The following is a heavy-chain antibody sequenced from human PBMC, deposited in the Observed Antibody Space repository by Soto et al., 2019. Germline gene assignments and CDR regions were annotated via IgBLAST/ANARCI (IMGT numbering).Heavy chain of an antibody. Sequence: SVKVSCKTSGFMFTSSAVQWVRQARGQRLEWIGWLVVGSGNTHYAQHFQERVTLTRDMSTGTAYMELSSLRSEDTAVYYCAAVPVLRFLQWLPAYFDYWGQGTLVAVSS. CDR1: GFMFTSSA. CDR3: AAVPVLRFLQWLPAYFDY. J-gene: IGHJ4*02. D-gene: IGHD3-3*01. V-gene: IGHV1-58*01. CDR2: LVVGSGNT.